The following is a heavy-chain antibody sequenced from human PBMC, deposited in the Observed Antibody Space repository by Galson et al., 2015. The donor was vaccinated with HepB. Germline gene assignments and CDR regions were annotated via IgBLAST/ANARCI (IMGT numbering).Heavy chain of an antibody. D-gene: IGHD1-1*01. J-gene: IGHJ6*02. Sequence: SLRLSCAASGFTFSDYYMSWIRQAPGKGLEWISHISSSDTTISYADSVKGRFTISRDNAKNSLFLRMSSLRAEDTAVYYCARTVQYAPVSYATDVGGQGATVCVS. V-gene: IGHV3-11*01. CDR1: GFTFSDYY. CDR2: ISSSDTTI. CDR3: ARTVQYAPVSYATDV.